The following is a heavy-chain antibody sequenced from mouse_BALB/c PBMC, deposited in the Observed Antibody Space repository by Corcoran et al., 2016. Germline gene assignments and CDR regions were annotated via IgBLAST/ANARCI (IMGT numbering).Heavy chain of an antibody. D-gene: IGHD4-1*01. J-gene: IGHJ3*01. CDR3: VRDLTGMAWFAY. CDR1: GFTFNTNA. V-gene: IGHV10S3*01. Sequence: EVQLVETGGGLVQPKGSLKLSCAASGFTFNTNAMNWVRQAPGKGLEWVARIRSKSNNYATYYADSVKDRFTISRDDSQSMLYLQMNNLKTEDTAMYYCVRDLTGMAWFAYWGQGTLVTVSA. CDR2: IRSKSNNYAT.